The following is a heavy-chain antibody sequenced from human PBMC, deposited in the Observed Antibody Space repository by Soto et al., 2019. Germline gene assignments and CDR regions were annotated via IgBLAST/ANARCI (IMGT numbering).Heavy chain of an antibody. Sequence: LRLSCAASGFTFSSYAMSWVRQAPGKGLEWVSAISGSGGSTYYADSVKGRFTISRDNSKNTLYLQMNSLRAEDTAVYYCATGGYDSGWFDPWGQGTLVTVSS. D-gene: IGHD5-12*01. CDR1: GFTFSSYA. CDR2: ISGSGGST. V-gene: IGHV3-23*01. J-gene: IGHJ5*02. CDR3: ATGGYDSGWFDP.